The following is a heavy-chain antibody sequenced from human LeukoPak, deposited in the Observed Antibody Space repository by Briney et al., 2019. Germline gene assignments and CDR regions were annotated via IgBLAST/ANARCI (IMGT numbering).Heavy chain of an antibody. J-gene: IGHJ4*02. CDR2: IYYSGST. Sequence: PSQTLPLTCTVSGGSISSGGYYWSWIRQHPGKGLEWIGYIYYSGSTYYNPSLKSRVTISVDTSKNQFSLKLSSVTAADTAVYYCCSGGSQTFDYWGQGTLVTVSS. V-gene: IGHV4-31*03. CDR1: GGSISSGGYY. CDR3: CSGGSQTFDY. D-gene: IGHD2-15*01.